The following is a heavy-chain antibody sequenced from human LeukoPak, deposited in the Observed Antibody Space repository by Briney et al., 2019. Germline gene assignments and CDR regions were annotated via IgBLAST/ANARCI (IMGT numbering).Heavy chain of an antibody. CDR2: ITADSGTT. CDR3: ASRDYFDY. J-gene: IGHJ4*02. CDR1: GFTFSTKS. Sequence: GGSLRLSCAVSGFTFSTKSMNWVRQAPGKGLEWLSYITADSGTTYYADSVKGRFTISRDNAKTSLYLQMNSLRDEDTAVYYCASRDYFDYWGQGTLVTVSS. V-gene: IGHV3-48*02.